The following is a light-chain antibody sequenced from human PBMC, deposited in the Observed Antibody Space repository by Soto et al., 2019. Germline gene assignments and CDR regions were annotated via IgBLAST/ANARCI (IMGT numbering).Light chain of an antibody. V-gene: IGKV1-17*01. CDR2: AAS. CDR3: LQHNSYPLT. CDR1: QSISSY. Sequence: DIQMTQSPSSLSASVGDRFTITCRASQSISSYLNWYQQKQGKXPKXXIYAASSLQSGVPSRFSGSGSGTELTITISGLQPEDFETYYCLQHNSYPLTFGQGTKVDIK. J-gene: IGKJ1*01.